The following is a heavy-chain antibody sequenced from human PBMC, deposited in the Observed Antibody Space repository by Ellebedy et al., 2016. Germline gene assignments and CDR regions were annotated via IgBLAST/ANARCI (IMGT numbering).Heavy chain of an antibody. D-gene: IGHD1-7*01. CDR2: IKPNSGGT. V-gene: IGHV1-2*02. CDR1: GGTFSSYA. J-gene: IGHJ4*02. CDR3: ARGEGNWNYVDIDY. Sequence: ASVKVSXKASGGTFSSYAISWVRQAPGQGLEWMGWIKPNSGGTNSAQKFQGRVIMTRDTSISTAYMELSRLRSDDTAVYYCARGEGNWNYVDIDYWGQGTLVTVSS.